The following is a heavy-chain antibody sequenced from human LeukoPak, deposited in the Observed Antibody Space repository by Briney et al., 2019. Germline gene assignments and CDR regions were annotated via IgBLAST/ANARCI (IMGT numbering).Heavy chain of an antibody. CDR3: ARPTEYSSTWYGNWFDP. V-gene: IGHV3-23*01. Sequence: PGGSLRLSCAASGFTFSTYAMSWVRQAPGKGLEWVSAISGSGGSTYYADSLKGRFTIPRDNSKNTLYLQMNSLRAEDTAVYYCARPTEYSSTWYGNWFDPWGQGTLVTVSS. CDR1: GFTFSTYA. J-gene: IGHJ5*02. D-gene: IGHD6-13*01. CDR2: ISGSGGST.